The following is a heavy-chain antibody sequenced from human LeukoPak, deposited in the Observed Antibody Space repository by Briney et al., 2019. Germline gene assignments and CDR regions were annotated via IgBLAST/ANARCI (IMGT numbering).Heavy chain of an antibody. CDR3: ARGTVIDY. CDR2: INHSGST. CDR1: GGSFSGCY. J-gene: IGHJ4*02. Sequence: SETLSLTCVVYGGSFSGCYWSWIRQPPGKGLEWIGEINHSGSTNYNPSLKSRVTISVDTSKNQFSLKLSSVTAADTAVYYCARGTVIDYWGQGTLVTVS. V-gene: IGHV4-34*01. D-gene: IGHD4-17*01.